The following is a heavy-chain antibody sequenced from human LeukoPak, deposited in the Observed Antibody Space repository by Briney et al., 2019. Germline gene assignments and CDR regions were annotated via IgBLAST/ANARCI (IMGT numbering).Heavy chain of an antibody. CDR2: ISSSSSYI. Sequence: GGSLRLSCAASGFTFSSYSMNWVRQAPGKGLEWVSSISSSSSYIYYADSVKGRFTISRDNAKNSLYLQMNSLRAEDTAVYYCASSYYDILTGYSHHFDYWGQGTLVTVSS. D-gene: IGHD3-9*01. CDR3: ASSYYDILTGYSHHFDY. J-gene: IGHJ4*02. CDR1: GFTFSSYS. V-gene: IGHV3-21*01.